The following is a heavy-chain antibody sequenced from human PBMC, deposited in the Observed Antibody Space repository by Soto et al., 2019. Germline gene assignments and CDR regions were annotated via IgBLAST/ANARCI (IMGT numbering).Heavy chain of an antibody. CDR1: GFTFSSYA. Sequence: GGSLRLSCAASGFTFSSYAMSWVRQAPGKGLEWVSVISSSGGTTYYADSVKGRFTTSRDNSKNTLYLQMNSLRAEDTAVYYCAKDQGRAGHCSGGACYSNYWGQGTLVTVSS. J-gene: IGHJ4*02. V-gene: IGHV3-23*01. CDR2: ISSSGGTT. D-gene: IGHD2-15*01. CDR3: AKDQGRAGHCSGGACYSNY.